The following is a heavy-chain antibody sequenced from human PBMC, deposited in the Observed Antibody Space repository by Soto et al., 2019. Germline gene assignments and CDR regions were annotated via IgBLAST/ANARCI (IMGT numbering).Heavy chain of an antibody. V-gene: IGHV3-23*01. CDR3: AKDSNVVVVAAFDY. CDR2: ISGSGGST. CDR1: GFSFSRYP. D-gene: IGHD2-15*01. J-gene: IGHJ4*02. Sequence: GGSVSLSCAGSGFSFSRYPMSWVRQAPGKGLEWVSAISGSGGSTYYADSVKGRFNISRDNSKNTLYLQMNSLRAEDTAVYCGAKDSNVVVVAAFDYWGQGTLVTVSS.